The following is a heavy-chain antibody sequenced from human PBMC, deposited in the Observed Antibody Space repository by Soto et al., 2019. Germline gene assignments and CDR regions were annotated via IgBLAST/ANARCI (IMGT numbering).Heavy chain of an antibody. J-gene: IGHJ4*02. V-gene: IGHV4-59*08. CDR3: ARQWDY. Sequence: GSSQMSDYWSWIRQITGRGLEWIGYIYDSERTNYNPSLRSRVTISADTSKNQFSLKVRSVTAADTAVYYCARQWDYWGQGILVTVSS. CDR1: GSSQMSDY. CDR2: IYDSERT.